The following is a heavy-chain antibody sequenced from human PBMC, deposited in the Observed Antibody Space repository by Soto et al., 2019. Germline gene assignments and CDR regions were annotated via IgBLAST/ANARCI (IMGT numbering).Heavy chain of an antibody. D-gene: IGHD6-19*01. V-gene: IGHV3-48*02. Sequence: GGSLRLSCAASGFTFSSYSMNWVRQAPGKGLEWVSYISSSSSTIYYADSVKGRFTISRDNAKNSLYLQMNSLRDEDTAVYYCARDSSGWKSDYYYYGMDVWGQGTTVTVSS. CDR2: ISSSSSTI. CDR1: GFTFSSYS. CDR3: ARDSSGWKSDYYYYGMDV. J-gene: IGHJ6*02.